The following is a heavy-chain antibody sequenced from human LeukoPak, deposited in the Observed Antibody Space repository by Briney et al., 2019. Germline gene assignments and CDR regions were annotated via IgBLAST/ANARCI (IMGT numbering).Heavy chain of an antibody. V-gene: IGHV3-30-3*01. CDR1: GFTFSSYA. CDR3: ARDLVRATRFDY. CDR2: ISYDGSNK. D-gene: IGHD1-26*01. Sequence: GRSLRLSCAASGFTFSSYAMHWVRQAPGKGLEWVAVISYDGSNKYYADSVKGRFTISRDNSKNTLYLQMNSLRAEDTAVYYCARDLVRATRFDYWGQGTLVTVSS. J-gene: IGHJ4*02.